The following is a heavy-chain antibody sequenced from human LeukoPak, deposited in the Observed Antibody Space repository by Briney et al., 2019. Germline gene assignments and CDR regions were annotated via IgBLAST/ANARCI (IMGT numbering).Heavy chain of an antibody. J-gene: IGHJ5*02. CDR3: ARDDFWSGYLDWFDP. CDR1: GYTFTSYY. D-gene: IGHD3-3*01. Sequence: ASVKVSCKASGYTFTSYYMHWVRQAPGQGLEWMGIINPSGGSTSYAQKFQGRVTMTRDTSTSTVYMELSSLRSEDTAVYYCARDDFWSGYLDWFDPWGQGTLVTVSS. V-gene: IGHV1-46*01. CDR2: INPSGGST.